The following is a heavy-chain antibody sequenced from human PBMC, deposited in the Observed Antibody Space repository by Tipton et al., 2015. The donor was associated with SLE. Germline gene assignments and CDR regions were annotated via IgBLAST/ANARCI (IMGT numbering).Heavy chain of an antibody. D-gene: IGHD2-15*01. CDR1: GFTFSDYP. J-gene: IGHJ4*02. CDR3: AKERGGGNFDY. V-gene: IGHV3-23*03. CDR2: IFSGGNT. Sequence: SLRLSCAASGFTFSDYPMSWVRQAPGKGLQWVSVIFSGGNTYYADSVQGRFTISRDVSESTLYLQMNSLRVEDTAIYYCAKERGGGNFDYWGQGTLVTVSS.